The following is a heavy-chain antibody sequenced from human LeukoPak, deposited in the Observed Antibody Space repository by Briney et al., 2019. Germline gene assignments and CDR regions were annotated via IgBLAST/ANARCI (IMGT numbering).Heavy chain of an antibody. Sequence: GTSLRLSCAASVFPFSDYVMYWVPQAPGKGLECLAVISHDGSNKYYADSVKGRFTIPRDNSKNTLYLQMNRLRAEDTAVYYCAEFSYSGYDSTSAFDIWGQGTMVTVSS. D-gene: IGHD5-12*01. CDR2: ISHDGSNK. CDR3: AEFSYSGYDSTSAFDI. J-gene: IGHJ3*02. CDR1: VFPFSDYV. V-gene: IGHV3-30*18.